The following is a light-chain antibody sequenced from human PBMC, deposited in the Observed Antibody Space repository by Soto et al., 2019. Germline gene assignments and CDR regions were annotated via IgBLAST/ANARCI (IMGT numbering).Light chain of an antibody. CDR1: SGDVGSYNR. V-gene: IGLV2-18*02. CDR3: TSFTSSSTLV. CDR2: EVS. Sequence: QSALTQPPSVCGSPGQSVTISCSGTSGDVGSYNRVSWYQQPPGTAPKLMIYEVSSRPSGVPDRFSGSKSGNTASLTISGLQAEDEADYYCTSFTSSSTLVFGGGTKLTVL. J-gene: IGLJ3*02.